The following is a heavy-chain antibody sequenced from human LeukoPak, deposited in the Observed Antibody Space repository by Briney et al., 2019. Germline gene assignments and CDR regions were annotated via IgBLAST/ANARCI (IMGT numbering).Heavy chain of an antibody. V-gene: IGHV4-59*01. CDR2: IYYSGST. CDR1: GGSISSYY. J-gene: IGHJ6*02. Sequence: SETLSLTCTVSGGSISSYYWSWIRQPPGKGLERIGYIYYSGSTNYNPSLKSRVTISVDTSKNQFSLKLSSVTAADTAVYYCAREPDGDHYYGMDVWGQGTTVTVSS. D-gene: IGHD4-17*01. CDR3: AREPDGDHYYGMDV.